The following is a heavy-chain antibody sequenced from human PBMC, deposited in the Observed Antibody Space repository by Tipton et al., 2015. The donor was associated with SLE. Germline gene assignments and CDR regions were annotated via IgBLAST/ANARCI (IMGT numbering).Heavy chain of an antibody. Sequence: SLRLSCAASGFSFSTYWMSWVRQAPGKGLEWVSVIYGDGSTTYYGDSVKGRFTISRDNAKNSLYLQMNSLREDDTAVYYCARVQYSSGSYFFDYWGQGTLVTVSS. D-gene: IGHD6-19*01. CDR1: GFSFSTYW. V-gene: IGHV3-23*03. CDR3: ARVQYSSGSYFFDY. J-gene: IGHJ4*02. CDR2: IYGDGSTT.